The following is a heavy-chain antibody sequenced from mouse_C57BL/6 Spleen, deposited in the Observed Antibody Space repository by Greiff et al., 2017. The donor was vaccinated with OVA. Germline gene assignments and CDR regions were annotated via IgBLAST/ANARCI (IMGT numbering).Heavy chain of an antibody. CDR3: ARLEYYGSSHDY. CDR2: IYPGDGDT. V-gene: IGHV1-82*01. D-gene: IGHD1-1*01. Sequence: QVQLQQSGPELVKPGASVKISCKASGYAFSSSWMNWVKQRPGKGLEWIGRIYPGDGDTNYNGKFKGKATLTADKSSSTAYMHLSSLTSEDSAVYFCARLEYYGSSHDYWGQGTTLTVSS. J-gene: IGHJ2*01. CDR1: GYAFSSSW.